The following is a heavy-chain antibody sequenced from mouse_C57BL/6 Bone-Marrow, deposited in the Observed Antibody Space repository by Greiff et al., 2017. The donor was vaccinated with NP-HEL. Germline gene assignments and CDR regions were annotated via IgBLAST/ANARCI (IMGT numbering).Heavy chain of an antibody. V-gene: IGHV5-6*01. Sequence: EVKLVESGGDLVKPGGSLKLSCAASGFTFSSYGMSWVRQTPDKRLEWVATISSGGSYTYYPDSVKGRFTISRDNAKNTLYLQMSSLKSEDTAMYYCARHGEGSVDYWGQGTTL. CDR2: ISSGGSYT. J-gene: IGHJ2*01. CDR1: GFTFSSYG. CDR3: ARHGEGSVDY.